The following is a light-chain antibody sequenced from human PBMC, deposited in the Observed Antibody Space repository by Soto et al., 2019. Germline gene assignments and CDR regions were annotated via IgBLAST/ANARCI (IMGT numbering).Light chain of an antibody. CDR3: QQYGSSPLT. J-gene: IGKJ4*01. V-gene: IGKV3D-20*01. Sequence: EIVLTQPPATLSLSPGERATLSCGASQSVSSGYLAWYQQKPGLAPRLLIYDASSRATGIPDRFTGSGSGTDFTLTISRLEPEDFAVYYCQQYGSSPLTFGGGTQVEI. CDR1: QSVSSGY. CDR2: DAS.